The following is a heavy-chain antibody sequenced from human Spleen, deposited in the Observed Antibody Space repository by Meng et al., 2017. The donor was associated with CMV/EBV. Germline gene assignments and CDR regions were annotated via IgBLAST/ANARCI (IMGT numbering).Heavy chain of an antibody. CDR3: IRGGIPRSGLDSMDV. Sequence: GESLKISCAASGFTVSRYDMYWVRQATGKSLEWVAGIGTAGDTYYPGSVRGRFSISRENAKNALYLQRNSLRAGDTAVYYCIRGGIPRSGLDSMDVWGQGTTVTVSS. CDR2: IGTAGDT. D-gene: IGHD3-16*01. J-gene: IGHJ6*02. V-gene: IGHV3-13*01. CDR1: GFTVSRYD.